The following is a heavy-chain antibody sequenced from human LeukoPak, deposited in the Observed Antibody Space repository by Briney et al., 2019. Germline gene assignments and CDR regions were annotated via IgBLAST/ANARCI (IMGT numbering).Heavy chain of an antibody. D-gene: IGHD3-10*01. V-gene: IGHV3-7*03. CDR1: GFTFSSYW. CDR3: ARRAMVRGVYRAPIDY. J-gene: IGHJ4*02. Sequence: GGSLRLSCAASGFTFSSYWMSWVRQAPGKGLEWVANIKQDGSEKYYVDSVKGRFTISRDNAKNSLYLQMNSLRAEDTAVYYCARRAMVRGVYRAPIDYWGQGTLVTVSS. CDR2: IKQDGSEK.